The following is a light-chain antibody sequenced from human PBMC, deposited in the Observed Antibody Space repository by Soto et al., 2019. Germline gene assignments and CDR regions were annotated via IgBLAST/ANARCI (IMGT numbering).Light chain of an antibody. CDR3: QQLNSYPLT. CDR2: AAS. CDR1: QDISNY. J-gene: IGKJ3*01. Sequence: DIQMTQSPSSLSASIGDRVTITCRASQDISNYLVWYKQKPGKAPKTMSYAASTLQSGVPSRFRGSGSGTEFTLTISSLKPEDFETYYCQQLNSYPLTFGPGTKVDIK. V-gene: IGKV1-9*01.